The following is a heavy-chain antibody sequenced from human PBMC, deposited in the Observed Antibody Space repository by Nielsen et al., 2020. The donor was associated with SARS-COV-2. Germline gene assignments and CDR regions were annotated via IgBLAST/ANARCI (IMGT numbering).Heavy chain of an antibody. CDR2: IKSKTDGGTT. D-gene: IGHD3-16*01. V-gene: IGHV3-15*01. Sequence: GESLKISCAASGFTFGNAWMSWVRQAPGKGLEWVGRIKSKTDGGTTDYAAPVKGRFTISRDDSKNTLYLQMNSLKTEDTAVYYCTPQLGFWMDVWGKGTTVTVSS. CDR1: GFTFGNAW. J-gene: IGHJ6*04. CDR3: TPQLGFWMDV.